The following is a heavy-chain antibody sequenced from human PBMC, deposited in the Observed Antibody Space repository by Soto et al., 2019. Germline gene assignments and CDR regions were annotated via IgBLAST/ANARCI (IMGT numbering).Heavy chain of an antibody. Sequence: ASVKVSCKASGYTFTSYYMHWVRQAPGQGLEWMGIINPSGGSTSYAQKFQGRVTMTRDTSTSTVYMELSSLRSEDTAVYYCARDRLNRVVTHPKGSDSWFDPWGQGTLVTVSS. V-gene: IGHV1-46*01. CDR3: ARDRLNRVVTHPKGSDSWFDP. CDR2: INPSGGST. CDR1: GYTFTSYY. J-gene: IGHJ5*02. D-gene: IGHD3-3*01.